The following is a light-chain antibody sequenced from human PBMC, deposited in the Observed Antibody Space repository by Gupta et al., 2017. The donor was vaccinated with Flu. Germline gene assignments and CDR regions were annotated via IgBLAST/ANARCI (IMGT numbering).Light chain of an antibody. V-gene: IGLV1-44*01. J-gene: IGLJ1*01. CDR1: SSDIGSNA. CDR2: TND. CDR3: ATWDNSRKGPWL. Sequence: QSVLTQPPSASGTPGQRVTISCSGSSSDIGSNAVNWYQQLPGTAPKLLIHTNDQRPSGVPDRSSGSKSGTSASLAISGLQSDDEGDYYCATWDNSRKGPWLFGTGTTVAVL.